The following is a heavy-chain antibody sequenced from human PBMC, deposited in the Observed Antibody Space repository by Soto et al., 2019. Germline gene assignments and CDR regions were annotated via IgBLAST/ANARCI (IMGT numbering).Heavy chain of an antibody. CDR2: IFSNDEK. D-gene: IGHD3-3*01. V-gene: IGHV2-26*01. CDR3: ARIPVDTIFGVVRGYYYYYGMDV. J-gene: IGHJ6*02. Sequence: QVTLKESGPVLVKPTETLTLTCTVSGFSPSNARMGVSWIRQPPGKALEWLAHIFSNDEKSYSTSLKSRLTISKDTSKSQVVLTMTNMDPVDTATYYCARIPVDTIFGVVRGYYYYYGMDVWGQGTTVTVSS. CDR1: GFSPSNARMG.